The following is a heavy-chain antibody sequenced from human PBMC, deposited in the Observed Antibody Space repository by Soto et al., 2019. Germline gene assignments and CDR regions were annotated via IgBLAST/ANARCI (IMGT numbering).Heavy chain of an antibody. CDR1: GDTFKNCV. J-gene: IGHJ6*02. Sequence: GASVKVSCKASGDTFKNCVISWGRQAPGQGLEWMGGIIPLFGTTDFAQRFQGRLTITTDESTTTAYMELSRLRSEDTATYYCAAELGFGKLSVVWGQGTTVTVSS. D-gene: IGHD3-10*01. CDR2: IIPLFGTT. CDR3: AAELGFGKLSVV. V-gene: IGHV1-69*05.